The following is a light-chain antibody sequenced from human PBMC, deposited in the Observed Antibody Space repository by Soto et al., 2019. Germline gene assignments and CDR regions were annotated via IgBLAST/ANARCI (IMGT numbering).Light chain of an antibody. Sequence: ALAQPPSASGTPGQRVTISCSGSSSNIGSNYVYWYQQLPGTAPRLLIYRNNQRPSGVPDRFSGSKSGTSASLAISGLRSEDEADYYCAAWDDSLSGYVFGTGTKVTVL. CDR1: SSNIGSNY. CDR2: RNN. V-gene: IGLV1-47*01. J-gene: IGLJ1*01. CDR3: AAWDDSLSGYV.